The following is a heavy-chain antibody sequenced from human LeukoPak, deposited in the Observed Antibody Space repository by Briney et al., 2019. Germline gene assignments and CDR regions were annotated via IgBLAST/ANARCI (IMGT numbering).Heavy chain of an antibody. CDR3: TTGVVVPAAGSWFDP. CDR2: IKSKTDGGTT. CDR1: GFTFSNAW. V-gene: IGHV3-15*01. Sequence: GGSLRLSCAASGFTFSNAWMSWARQAPGKGLEWVGRIKSKTDGGTTDYAAPVKGRFIISRDDSKNTLYLQMNSLKTEDTAVYYCTTGVVVPAAGSWFDPWGQGTLVTVSS. D-gene: IGHD2-2*01. J-gene: IGHJ5*02.